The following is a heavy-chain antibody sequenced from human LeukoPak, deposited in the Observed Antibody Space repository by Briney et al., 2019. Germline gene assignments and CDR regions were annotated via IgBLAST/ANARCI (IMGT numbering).Heavy chain of an antibody. D-gene: IGHD4-17*01. CDR1: GFALSDYA. V-gene: IGHV3-48*03. CDR2: ISSSGSTI. CDR3: AGLTTVTAIGDDAFDI. J-gene: IGHJ3*02. Sequence: PGGSLRLSCAASGFALSDYAINWVRQAPGKGLEWVSYISSSGSTIYYADSVKGRFTISRDNAKNSLYLQMNSLRAEDTAVYYCAGLTTVTAIGDDAFDIWGQGTMVTVSS.